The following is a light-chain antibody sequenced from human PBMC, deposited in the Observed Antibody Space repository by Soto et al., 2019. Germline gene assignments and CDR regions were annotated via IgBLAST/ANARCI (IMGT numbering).Light chain of an antibody. J-gene: IGLJ3*02. CDR1: TSDVGGNNF. CDR3: CSYAGSYTWV. Sequence: QSVLTQPRSVSGSPGQSVTISCTGTTSDVGGNNFASWYQQHPGKAPKLMIYDVSKRPSGVPDRFSGSKSGNTASLTISGLQTEDEADYYCCSYAGSYTWVFGGGTKLTVL. CDR2: DVS. V-gene: IGLV2-11*01.